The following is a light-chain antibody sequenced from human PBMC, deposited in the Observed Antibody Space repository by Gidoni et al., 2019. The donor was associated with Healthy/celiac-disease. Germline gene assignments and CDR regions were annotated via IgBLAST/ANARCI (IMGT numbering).Light chain of an antibody. CDR2: EAS. CDR3: QKYNSYHRYT. Sequence: DIQMTQSPSTLAASVGARVTITCRASQSISSWLAWYQQKPGKAPKLLIYEASSLESGVPSRFSGSGSGTEFTLTISSLQPDDFATYYCQKYNSYHRYTFGQGTKLEIK. J-gene: IGKJ2*01. V-gene: IGKV1-5*01. CDR1: QSISSW.